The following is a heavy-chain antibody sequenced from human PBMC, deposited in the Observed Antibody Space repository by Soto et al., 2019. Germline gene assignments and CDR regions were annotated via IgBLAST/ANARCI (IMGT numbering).Heavy chain of an antibody. Sequence: SGPTLVNPTQTLTLTCTLSGISLSTSGVGLGWIRQTPGKALEWLALVYWNDDKHYCPSLKSRLTITKDTSKNQAILTMTNMDPVDTATYYCARGLATLPVFAFDIWGQGTVVTVSS. J-gene: IGHJ3*02. V-gene: IGHV2-5*01. CDR3: ARGLATLPVFAFDI. CDR1: GISLSTSGVG. CDR2: VYWNDDK. D-gene: IGHD1-1*01.